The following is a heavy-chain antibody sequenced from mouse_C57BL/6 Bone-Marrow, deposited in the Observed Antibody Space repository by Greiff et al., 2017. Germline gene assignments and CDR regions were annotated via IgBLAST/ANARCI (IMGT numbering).Heavy chain of an antibody. CDR2: IYPRSGNT. V-gene: IGHV1-81*01. CDR1: GYTFTSYG. D-gene: IGHD1-1*01. J-gene: IGHJ4*01. CDR3: AWTVLLYYYAMDY. Sequence: VKLQESGAELARPGASVKLSCKASGYTFTSYGISWVKQRTGQGLEWIGEIYPRSGNTYYNEKFKGKATLTADKSSSTAYMELRSLTSEDSAVYFCAWTVLLYYYAMDYWGQGTSVTVSS.